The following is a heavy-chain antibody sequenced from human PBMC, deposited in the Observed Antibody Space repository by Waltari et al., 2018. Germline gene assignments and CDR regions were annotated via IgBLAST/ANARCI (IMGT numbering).Heavy chain of an antibody. J-gene: IGHJ5*02. CDR2: IYYSGGT. CDR3: ARHWKKSGYRFDP. V-gene: IGHV4-39*01. CDR1: GGSISSSSYY. D-gene: IGHD5-12*01. Sequence: QLQLQESGPGLVKPSETLSLTCTVSGGSISSSSYYWGWIRQSPGKGLGWIGSIYYSGGTYYNPTLKSRVTISGDTSKNQFSLKLSSVTAADTAVYYCARHWKKSGYRFDPWGQGTLVTVSS.